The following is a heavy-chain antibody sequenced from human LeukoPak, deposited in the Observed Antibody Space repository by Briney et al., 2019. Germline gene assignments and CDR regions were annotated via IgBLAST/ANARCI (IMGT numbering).Heavy chain of an antibody. V-gene: IGHV3-30*02. CDR1: GFTFSSYG. Sequence: GGSLRLSCAASGFTFSSYGMHWVRQAPGKGLEWVAFIRYDGSDRYYADSLKGRFTISRDNSKNTLYLQMNSLRAEDTAVYYCAKGSTYYYDSSGYYRRYFDYWGQGTLVTVSS. CDR2: IRYDGSDR. CDR3: AKGSTYYYDSSGYYRRYFDY. D-gene: IGHD3-22*01. J-gene: IGHJ4*02.